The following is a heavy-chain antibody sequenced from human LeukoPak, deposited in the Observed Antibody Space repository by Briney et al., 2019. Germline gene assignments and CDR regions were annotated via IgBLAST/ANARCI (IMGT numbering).Heavy chain of an antibody. D-gene: IGHD2-2*01. CDR1: GFTFSGDA. J-gene: IGHJ5*02. Sequence: GGSLRLSCAASGFTFSGDAMCWVRQAPGKGLEYVSAISSNGGTTYYANSVKGRFTISRDNSKYTLYLQMGSLGAEDMAVYYCARDSVRGSTSLLNWFDPWGQGTLVTVSP. V-gene: IGHV3-64*01. CDR3: ARDSVRGSTSLLNWFDP. CDR2: ISSNGGTT.